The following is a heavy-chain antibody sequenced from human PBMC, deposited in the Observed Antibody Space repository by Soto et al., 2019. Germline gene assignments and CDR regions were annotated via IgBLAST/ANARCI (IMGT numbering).Heavy chain of an antibody. CDR1: GFTFSSYS. CDR3: ARLRPNSYGYFDY. J-gene: IGHJ4*02. V-gene: IGHV3-48*01. Sequence: PGGSLRLSCAASGFTFSSYSMNWVRQAPGKGLEWVSYISSSSSTIYYADSVKGRFTISRDNAKNSLYLQMNSLRAEYTAVYYCARLRPNSYGYFDYWGQGTLVTVSS. D-gene: IGHD5-18*01. CDR2: ISSSSSTI.